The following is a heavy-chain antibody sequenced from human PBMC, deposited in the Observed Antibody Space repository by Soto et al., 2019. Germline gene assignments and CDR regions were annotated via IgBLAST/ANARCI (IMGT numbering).Heavy chain of an antibody. D-gene: IGHD6-6*01. CDR3: ALGTAARPFDS. CDR1: GFSLTTTGVG. J-gene: IGHJ4*02. Sequence: QISLKESGPALVKPTQTLTLTCSFSGFSLTTTGVGVGWIRQPPGKALEWLALIYWDDDERYNPSLKNRLTITKDTSKNLVVPTMTTVDPVDTATYYCALGTAARPFDSSGQGTRVTVSS. CDR2: IYWDDDE. V-gene: IGHV2-5*02.